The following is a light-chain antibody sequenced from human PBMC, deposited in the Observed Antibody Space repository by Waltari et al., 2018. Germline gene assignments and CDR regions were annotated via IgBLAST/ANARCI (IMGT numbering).Light chain of an antibody. CDR2: DVT. J-gene: IGLJ1*01. CDR3: CSSAGSHTLV. V-gene: IGLV2-11*01. CDR1: ASDAGVYDS. Sequence: QSALTQPPSVSGSPGQSVTISCTATASDAGVYDSVSWYQQPPGNAPNLVIYDVTKRPSWVSARLSASKSGYTASLTISGLRPDDEADYYCCSSAGSHTLVFGTGTKVTVL.